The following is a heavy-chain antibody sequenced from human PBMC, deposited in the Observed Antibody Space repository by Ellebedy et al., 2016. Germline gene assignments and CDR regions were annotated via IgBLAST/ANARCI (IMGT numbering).Heavy chain of an antibody. CDR3: ARVRSPDYSTNYDLDV. J-gene: IGHJ6*02. D-gene: IGHD3-22*01. Sequence: GESLKISCAASGFTFSRFDIHWVRQAQGKGLEWVAAISNDGNDENYGASVKGRFSISRDNSKNRVYLQMSSLRLEDTAVYSCARVRSPDYSTNYDLDVWGQGTTVTVSS. V-gene: IGHV3-30*03. CDR1: GFTFSRFD. CDR2: ISNDGNDE.